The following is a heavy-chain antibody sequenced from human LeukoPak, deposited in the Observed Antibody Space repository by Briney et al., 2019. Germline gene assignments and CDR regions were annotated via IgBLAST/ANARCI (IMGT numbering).Heavy chain of an antibody. CDR3: ARGVPEYYDFWSGYFYYFDY. CDR2: VSSSGST. D-gene: IGHD3-3*01. Sequence: SETLSLTCTVSGGSISNYFWSWIRQPAGKGLEWIGRVSSSGSTNYNPPLKSRVTISVDTSKNQLSLKLTSVTAADTAVYYCARGVPEYYDFWSGYFYYFDYWGQGTLVTVSS. V-gene: IGHV4-4*07. J-gene: IGHJ4*02. CDR1: GGSISNYF.